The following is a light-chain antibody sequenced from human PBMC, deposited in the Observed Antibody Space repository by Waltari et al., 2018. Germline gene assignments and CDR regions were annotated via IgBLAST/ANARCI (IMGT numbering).Light chain of an antibody. J-gene: IGKJ1*01. V-gene: IGKV3-20*01. Sequence: EIVLTQSPGTLSLSPGERATLSCRASQSVGRSLAWYQQKRGQAPRLLIYGASSRATCIPDRFIGSGSGTDFSLTISRLEPEDFAVYYCQHYVRLPATFGQGTDVEIK. CDR3: QHYVRLPAT. CDR2: GAS. CDR1: QSVGRS.